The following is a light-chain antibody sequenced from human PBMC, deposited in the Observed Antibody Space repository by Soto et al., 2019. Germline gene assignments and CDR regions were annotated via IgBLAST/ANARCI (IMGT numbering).Light chain of an antibody. CDR2: AAS. V-gene: IGKV1-39*01. CDR3: QQTYSMPVT. Sequence: DVQMTQSPSALSASVGDRVTITCRASQSIASFLNWYQQRPGTAPKLLIYAASNLECGVPSRFSGRGSATDFTLSISSLQPEDFATYFCQQTYSMPVTFGQGTKLEMK. CDR1: QSIASF. J-gene: IGKJ2*01.